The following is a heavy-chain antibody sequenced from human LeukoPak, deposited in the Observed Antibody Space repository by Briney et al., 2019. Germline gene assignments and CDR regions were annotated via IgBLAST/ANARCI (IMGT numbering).Heavy chain of an antibody. Sequence: GGSLRLSCAASGFTFDDYAMHWVRQAPGKGLEWVSGISWNSGSIGYADSVKGRFTISRDNAKNSLYLQMNSLRAEDTALYYCAKGHLGFGELLPDSYYFDYWGQGTLVTVSS. CDR3: AKGHLGFGELLPDSYYFDY. CDR1: GFTFDDYA. D-gene: IGHD3-10*01. V-gene: IGHV3-9*01. CDR2: ISWNSGSI. J-gene: IGHJ4*02.